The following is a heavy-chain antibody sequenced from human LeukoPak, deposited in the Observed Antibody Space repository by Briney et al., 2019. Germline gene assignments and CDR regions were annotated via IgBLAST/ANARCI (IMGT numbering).Heavy chain of an antibody. CDR2: ISGSGGST. CDR1: GFTFSSYG. V-gene: IGHV3-23*01. D-gene: IGHD2-21*02. CDR3: AKDMHIVVVTPVADY. J-gene: IGHJ4*02. Sequence: GGSLRLSCAASGFTFSSYGMSWVRQAPGKGLEWVSAISGSGGSTYYADSVKGRFTISRDNSKNALYLQMNSLRAEDTAVYYCAKDMHIVVVTPVADYWGQGTLVTVSS.